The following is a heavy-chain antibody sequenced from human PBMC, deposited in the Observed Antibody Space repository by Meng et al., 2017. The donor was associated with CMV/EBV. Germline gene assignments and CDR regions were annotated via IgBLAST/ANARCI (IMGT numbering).Heavy chain of an antibody. CDR2: ISSSSSYI. CDR3: ARDPSGCSGGSCYPALFDY. D-gene: IGHD2-15*01. CDR1: FSSYS. V-gene: IGHV3-21*01. Sequence: FSSYSMNWVRPAPGKGLEWVSSISSSSSYIYYADSVKGRFTISRDNAKNSLYLQMNSLRAEDTAVYYCARDPSGCSGGSCYPALFDYWGQGTLVTVSS. J-gene: IGHJ4*02.